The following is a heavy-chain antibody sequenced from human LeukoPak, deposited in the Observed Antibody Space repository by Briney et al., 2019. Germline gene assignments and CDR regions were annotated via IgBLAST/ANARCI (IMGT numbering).Heavy chain of an antibody. V-gene: IGHV5-51*01. CDR3: ARHAYSGYDSVGIDAFDI. D-gene: IGHD5-12*01. J-gene: IGHJ3*02. Sequence: RGESLKISCKGSGYSFTSYWIDWVRQMPGKGLEWMRIIYPGDSDTRYSPSFQGQVTISADKSISTAYLQWSSLKASDTAMYYCARHAYSGYDSVGIDAFDIWGQGTMVTVSS. CDR2: IYPGDSDT. CDR1: GYSFTSYW.